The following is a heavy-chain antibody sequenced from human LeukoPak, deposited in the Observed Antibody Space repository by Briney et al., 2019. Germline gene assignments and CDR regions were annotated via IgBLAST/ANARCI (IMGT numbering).Heavy chain of an antibody. CDR1: GGSISSYY. Sequence: SETLSLTCTVSGGSISSYYWSWIRQPAGKGLEWIGRIYTSGSTNYNPSLKSRVTMSVDTSKNQFSLKLSSVTAADTAVYYCARDPRITIFGVVISIWGQGTMVTVSS. J-gene: IGHJ3*02. D-gene: IGHD3-3*01. CDR2: IYTSGST. CDR3: ARDPRITIFGVVISI. V-gene: IGHV4-4*07.